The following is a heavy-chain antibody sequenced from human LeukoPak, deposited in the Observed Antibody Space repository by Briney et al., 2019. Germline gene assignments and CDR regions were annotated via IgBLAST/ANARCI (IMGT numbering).Heavy chain of an antibody. J-gene: IGHJ4*02. V-gene: IGHV3-23*01. CDR1: GFTFSSYA. CDR2: ISGSGGST. CDR3: AKDTSGIAAAAMS. Sequence: GESLRLSCAAAGFTFSSYAMSWVRQAPGKGLEWVSAISGSGGSTYYADSVKGRFTISRDNSKNTLYLQMNSLRAEDTAVYYCAKDTSGIAAAAMSWDQGTLVTVSS. D-gene: IGHD6-13*01.